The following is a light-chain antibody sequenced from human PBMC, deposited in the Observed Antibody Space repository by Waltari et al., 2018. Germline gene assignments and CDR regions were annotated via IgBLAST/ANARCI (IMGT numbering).Light chain of an antibody. CDR2: GAS. CDR3: QHYVRLPAT. V-gene: IGKV3-20*01. CDR1: QSVSRT. Sequence: EIVFTQSPGILSLSPGERATLPCRASQSVSRTLAWYQQKPGQAPRLLIYGASTRATGIPDRFSGGGSGTDFSLTISRLEPEDFAVYYCQHYVRLPATFGQGTKVEIK. J-gene: IGKJ1*01.